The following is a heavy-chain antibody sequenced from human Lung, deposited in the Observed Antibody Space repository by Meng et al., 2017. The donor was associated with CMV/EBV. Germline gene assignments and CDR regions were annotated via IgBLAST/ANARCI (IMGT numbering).Heavy chain of an antibody. D-gene: IGHD6-19*01. CDR2: ISGGASIST. CDR3: AKDSSIGGWYGAGFDA. V-gene: IGHV3-23*01. J-gene: IGHJ6*02. CDR1: GFTFSTYA. Sequence: GGSLRLSCAASGFTFSTYAMSWVRQAPGKGLEWVSAISGGASISTYYADSVKARFTISRDSSKSTWHLQMISLRADATAVYYCAKDSSIGGWYGAGFDAWGQGTTVTVSS.